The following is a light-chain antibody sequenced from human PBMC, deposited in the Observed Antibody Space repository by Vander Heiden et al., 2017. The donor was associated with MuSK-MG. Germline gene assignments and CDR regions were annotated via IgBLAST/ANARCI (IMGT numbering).Light chain of an antibody. CDR3: QQSDSNPSIT. Sequence: DIQMTQSPSSLSASVGDRVTITCRASQSISSYLNWYQQKPGKAPKLLIYAASSLQSGVPSRFSGSGYGTDFTLTISSRQPEDFATYYCQQSDSNPSITFGQGTRLXIK. V-gene: IGKV1-39*01. CDR1: QSISSY. CDR2: AAS. J-gene: IGKJ5*01.